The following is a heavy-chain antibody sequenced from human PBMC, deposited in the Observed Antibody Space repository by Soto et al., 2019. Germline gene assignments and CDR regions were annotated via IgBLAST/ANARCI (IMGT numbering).Heavy chain of an antibody. Sequence: EVQLVESGGGLVQPGRSLRLSCAASGFTFDDYAMHWVRQAPGKGLEWVSGISWNSGSIGYADSVKGRFTISRDNAKNXXYLQMNSLRAEDTALYYCAKSCRGGDCYRNWYFDLWGRGTLVTVSS. V-gene: IGHV3-9*01. J-gene: IGHJ2*01. D-gene: IGHD2-21*02. CDR1: GFTFDDYA. CDR2: ISWNSGSI. CDR3: AKSCRGGDCYRNWYFDL.